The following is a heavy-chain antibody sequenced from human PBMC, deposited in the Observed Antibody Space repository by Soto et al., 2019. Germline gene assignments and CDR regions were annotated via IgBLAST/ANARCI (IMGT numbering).Heavy chain of an antibody. J-gene: IGHJ4*02. CDR2: IYSDGRT. V-gene: IGHV3-66*01. D-gene: IGHD3-22*01. Sequence: GGSLRLSCAASGFTFDDYGMSWVRQAPGKGLEWVSVIYSDGRTYYADSVKGRFTISRDNSKNTLYLQMISLRVEDTAVYYCARDPTDSRTPDYWGQGTLVTVSS. CDR1: GFTFDDYG. CDR3: ARDPTDSRTPDY.